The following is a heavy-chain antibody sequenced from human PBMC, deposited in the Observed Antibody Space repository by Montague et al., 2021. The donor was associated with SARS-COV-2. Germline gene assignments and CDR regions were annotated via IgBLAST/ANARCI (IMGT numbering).Heavy chain of an antibody. CDR2: INHSGST. Sequence: SETLSLTCAVYGGSFSGYYWSWIRQPPGKGLEWIGEINHSGSTNYNPSLKSRVTISVDTSKNQFSMKLSSVTAAGTAVYYCARVPLYFEGFDSWGPGILVAVSS. V-gene: IGHV4-34*01. J-gene: IGHJ4*02. CDR3: ARVPLYFEGFDS. CDR1: GGSFSGYY. D-gene: IGHD3-9*01.